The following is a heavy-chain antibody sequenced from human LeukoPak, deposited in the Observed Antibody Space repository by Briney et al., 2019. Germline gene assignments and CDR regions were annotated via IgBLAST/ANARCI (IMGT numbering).Heavy chain of an antibody. Sequence: ASVKVSCKASGGTFSSYAISWVRQAPGQGLEWMGGIIPIFGTANYAQKFQGRVTITADESTSTAYMEPSSLRSEDTAVYYCARETYSSGSSFDYWGQGTLVTVSS. CDR3: ARETYSSGSSFDY. CDR2: IIPIFGTA. J-gene: IGHJ4*02. CDR1: GGTFSSYA. D-gene: IGHD6-25*01. V-gene: IGHV1-69*13.